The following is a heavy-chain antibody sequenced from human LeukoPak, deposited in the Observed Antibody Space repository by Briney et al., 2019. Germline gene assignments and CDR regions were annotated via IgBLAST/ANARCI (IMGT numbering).Heavy chain of an antibody. Sequence: KPSETLSLTRTVSGGSISSYYWSWIRQPPGKGLEWIGYIYYSGSTNYNPSLKSRVTISVDTSKNQFSLKLSSVTAADTAVYYCARDNADSSGYYYGMDVWGQGTTVTVSS. CDR3: ARDNADSSGYYYGMDV. CDR1: GGSISSYY. V-gene: IGHV4-59*01. D-gene: IGHD3-22*01. CDR2: IYYSGST. J-gene: IGHJ6*02.